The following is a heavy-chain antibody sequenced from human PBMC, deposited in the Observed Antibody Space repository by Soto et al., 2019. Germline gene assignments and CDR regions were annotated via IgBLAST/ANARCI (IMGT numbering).Heavy chain of an antibody. D-gene: IGHD4-17*01. CDR2: ISPYNDNT. V-gene: IGHV1-18*01. CDR1: GYTFTSYT. CDR3: ARNDYGDYIGY. J-gene: IGHJ4*02. Sequence: QVQLVQSGAEVKKPGASVEVSCKASGYTFTSYTISWVRQAPGQGLEWMGRISPYNDNTNYAQKLQGRVTMTTDTSTSTAYMEVRSLRSDDTAVYYCARNDYGDYIGYWGQGTLVTVSS.